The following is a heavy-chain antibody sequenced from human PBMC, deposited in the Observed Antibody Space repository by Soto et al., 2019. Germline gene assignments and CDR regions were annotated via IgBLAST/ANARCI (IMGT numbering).Heavy chain of an antibody. V-gene: IGHV1-69*12. CDR2: IIPIFGTA. Sequence: QVQLVQSGAEVKKPGSSVKVSCKASGGTFSSYAISWVRQAPGQGLEWMGGIIPIFGTADYAQKFQGRVTITADDFXXTAYMELSSLSSEDTAVYYCARQLGGNHYYYGMDVWGQGTTVTVSS. CDR1: GGTFSSYA. D-gene: IGHD7-27*01. J-gene: IGHJ6*02. CDR3: ARQLGGNHYYYGMDV.